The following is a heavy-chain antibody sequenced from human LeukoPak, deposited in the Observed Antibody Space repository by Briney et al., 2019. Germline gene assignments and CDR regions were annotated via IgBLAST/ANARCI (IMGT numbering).Heavy chain of an antibody. D-gene: IGHD1-7*01. V-gene: IGHV3-23*01. CDR1: GFTFSSYA. Sequence: QPGGSLRLSCAASGFTFSSYAMSWVRQAPGKGLEWVSAISGSGGSTYYADSVKGRFTISRDNSKTTLYLQMNSLRAEDTAVYYCAKDHNWNFSPFDYWGQGTLVTVSS. CDR3: AKDHNWNFSPFDY. J-gene: IGHJ4*02. CDR2: ISGSGGST.